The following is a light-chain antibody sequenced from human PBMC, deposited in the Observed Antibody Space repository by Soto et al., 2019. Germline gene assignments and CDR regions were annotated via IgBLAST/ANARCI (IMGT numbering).Light chain of an antibody. J-gene: IGKJ1*01. Sequence: IVLCPYPCTLPLPSXTGAILSFXXGQSVSSSYLAWYQQKPGEAPRLLIYGASSWATGIPDRFSGSGSGTDFTLTISRLEPEDFAAYYCQQYDSSPWTFGQGTKVDIK. V-gene: IGKV3-20*01. CDR2: GAS. CDR1: QSVSSSY. CDR3: QQYDSSPWT.